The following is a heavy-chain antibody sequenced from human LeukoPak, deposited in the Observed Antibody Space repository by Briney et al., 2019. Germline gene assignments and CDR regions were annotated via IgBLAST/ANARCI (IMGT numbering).Heavy chain of an antibody. V-gene: IGHV4-4*02. J-gene: IGHJ4*02. CDR3: ARATSAWGMIVAPPDY. D-gene: IGHD3-22*01. CDR1: GGSISSSNW. Sequence: SETLSLTCAVSGGSISSSNWWSWVRQPPGKGLEWIGEIYHSGSTNYNPSLKSRVTIPVDRSKNQFSLKLSSVTAADTAVYYCARATSAWGMIVAPPDYWGQGTLVTVSS. CDR2: IYHSGST.